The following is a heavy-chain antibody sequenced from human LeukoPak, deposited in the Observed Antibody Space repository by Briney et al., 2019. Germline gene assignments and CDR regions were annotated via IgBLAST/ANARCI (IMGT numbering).Heavy chain of an antibody. CDR2: GHYSGNT. Sequence: SETQPLTCTVSGTSITSYYWNWIRQAPGQGPEWIGYGHYSGNTKYNPPLKSRVTISVDTSKNQFSLRLSSVTAADTAVYFCAKWASDNRAFDLWGQGTLVTVSS. V-gene: IGHV4-59*08. CDR1: GTSITSYY. CDR3: AKWASDNRAFDL. J-gene: IGHJ4*02. D-gene: IGHD2-8*01.